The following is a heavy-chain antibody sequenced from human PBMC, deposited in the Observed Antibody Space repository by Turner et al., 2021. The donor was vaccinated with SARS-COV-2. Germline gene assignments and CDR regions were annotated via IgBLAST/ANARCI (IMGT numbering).Heavy chain of an antibody. CDR3: ASHYYYDSSGPSNWFDP. CDR2: IYYRGST. CDR1: GDSISSDTYY. V-gene: IGHV4-39*01. Sequence: QLQLQESGPGLVKPSETLSLSCTVSGDSISSDTYYWGWIRQPPGKGLEWIGSIYYRGSTNYNPSLKSRVTISVDTSKNQFSLRLSSLTAADTAVYYCASHYYYDSSGPSNWFDPWGQGTLVTVSP. D-gene: IGHD3-22*01. J-gene: IGHJ5*02.